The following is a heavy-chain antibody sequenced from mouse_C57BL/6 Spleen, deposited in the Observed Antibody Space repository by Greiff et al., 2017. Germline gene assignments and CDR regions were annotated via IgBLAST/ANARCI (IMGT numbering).Heavy chain of an antibody. D-gene: IGHD2-1*01. CDR3: ARQAYGNYVRYAMDY. V-gene: IGHV5-9*01. Sequence: EVNLVESGGGLVKPGGSLKLSCAASGFTFSSYTMSWVRQTPEKRLEWVATISGGGGNTYYPDSVKGRFTISRDNAKNTLYLQMSSLRSEDTALYYCARQAYGNYVRYAMDYWGQGTSVTVSS. CDR2: ISGGGGNT. J-gene: IGHJ4*01. CDR1: GFTFSSYT.